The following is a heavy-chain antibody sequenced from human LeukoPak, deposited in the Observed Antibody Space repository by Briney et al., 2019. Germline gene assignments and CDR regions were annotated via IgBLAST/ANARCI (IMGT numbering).Heavy chain of an antibody. CDR2: IIPILDIA. J-gene: IGHJ6*02. Sequence: SVKVSCKASGGTFSTYAISWVRQAPGQGLEWMVRIIPILDIANYAQKFQGRVTIIADKSTSTAYMELSSLRSEDTAVYYCARGFDYYDSSGYHPPDVWGQGTTVTVSS. D-gene: IGHD3-22*01. V-gene: IGHV1-69*04. CDR1: GGTFSTYA. CDR3: ARGFDYYDSSGYHPPDV.